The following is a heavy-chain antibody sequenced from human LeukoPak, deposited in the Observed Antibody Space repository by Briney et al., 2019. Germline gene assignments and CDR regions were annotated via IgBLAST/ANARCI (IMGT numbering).Heavy chain of an antibody. CDR3: ARVTYVDDMLYQYFDY. J-gene: IGHJ4*02. CDR2: IFHSGNS. D-gene: IGHD4-17*01. V-gene: IGHV4-38-2*02. CDR1: SYSLSSGSY. Sequence: SETLSLTCPVSSYSLSSGSYWGWIRQSPGKGLEWVGSIFHSGNSYYNPSLKSRLTMSVDTSKNQFSLKLTSVTAADTALYYCARVTYVDDMLYQYFDYWGQGILVTVSS.